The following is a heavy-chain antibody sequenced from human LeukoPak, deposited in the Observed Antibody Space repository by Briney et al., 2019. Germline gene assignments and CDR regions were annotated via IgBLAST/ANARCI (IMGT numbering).Heavy chain of an antibody. D-gene: IGHD3-10*01. J-gene: IGHJ4*02. CDR1: SGSINTSNYY. V-gene: IGHV4-39*01. CDR3: ARRSTHTVRGVIPYYQAHYFDY. Sequence: SETLSLTCTVSSGSINTSNYYWGWVRQPPGKALEWIGNIFYRGSTYYSPSLKSRVTISLDTSRNQFSLKLHSVTAADTAVYYCARRSTHTVRGVIPYYQAHYFDYWGQGTLVTVSS. CDR2: IFYRGST.